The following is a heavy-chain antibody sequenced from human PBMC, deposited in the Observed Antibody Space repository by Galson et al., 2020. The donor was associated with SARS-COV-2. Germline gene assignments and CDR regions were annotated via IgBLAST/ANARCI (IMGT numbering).Heavy chain of an antibody. CDR3: ARDQHHYYGMDV. V-gene: IGHV1-18*01. CDR1: GYTFTSYS. Sequence: SVKVSCKASGYTFTSYSLFWVRQAPGQGLEWVGWLSPYNGDTAYAQKLQGRVTMTTDRSTSTAYMELKSLGSDDTAVYYCARDQHHYYGMDVWGQGTTVTVSS. J-gene: IGHJ6*02. CDR2: LSPYNGDT.